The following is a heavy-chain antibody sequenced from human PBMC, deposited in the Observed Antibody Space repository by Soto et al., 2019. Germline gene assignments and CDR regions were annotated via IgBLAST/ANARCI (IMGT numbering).Heavy chain of an antibody. Sequence: QVQLQQSGPVLVKPSQTLSLICAISGDSVSSASATWSWVRQSPSGRLEWLGRTYYRSKWHNDYAVSVISRIAIIPETSKNQVALQLSSVTLEDTAVYFCARDGSGYQWYFDVWGRGSLVTVSS. CDR3: ARDGSGYQWYFDV. V-gene: IGHV6-1*01. J-gene: IGHJ2*01. CDR2: TYYRSKWHN. CDR1: GDSVSSASAT. D-gene: IGHD5-12*01.